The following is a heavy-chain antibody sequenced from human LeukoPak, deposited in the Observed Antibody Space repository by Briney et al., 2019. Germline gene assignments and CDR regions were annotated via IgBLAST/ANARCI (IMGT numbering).Heavy chain of an antibody. J-gene: IGHJ4*02. CDR2: INHSGST. D-gene: IGHD3-22*01. V-gene: IGHV4-34*01. CDR1: GGSFSGYY. Sequence: SETLSLTCAVYGGSFSGYYWSWIRQPPGKGLEWIGEINHSGSTNYNPSLKSRVTIPVDTSKNQFSLKLSSVTAADTAVYYCARGLTYDSSGYLGTFDYWGQGTLVTVSS. CDR3: ARGLTYDSSGYLGTFDY.